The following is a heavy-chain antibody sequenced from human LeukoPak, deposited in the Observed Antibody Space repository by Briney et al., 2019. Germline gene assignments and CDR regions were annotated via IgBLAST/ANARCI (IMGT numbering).Heavy chain of an antibody. D-gene: IGHD1-1*01. V-gene: IGHV4-59*01. Sequence: KSGGSLRLSCAASGFTFSNAWMSWIRQPPGKGLEWIGYIYYSGSTNYNPSLKSRVTISVDTSKNQFSLKLSSVTAADTAVYYCARHGTSGTNLNWFDPWGQGTLVTVSS. CDR1: GFTFSNAW. CDR3: ARHGTSGTNLNWFDP. J-gene: IGHJ5*02. CDR2: IYYSGST.